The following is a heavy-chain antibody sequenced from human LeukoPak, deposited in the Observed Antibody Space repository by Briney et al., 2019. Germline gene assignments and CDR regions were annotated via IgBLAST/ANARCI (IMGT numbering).Heavy chain of an antibody. D-gene: IGHD3-22*01. CDR2: IYHSGST. V-gene: IGHV4-4*02. CDR3: ARGTVDSSGYYYLPRPYFDY. Sequence: SGTLSLTCAVSGGSISSSNWWSWVRQPPGKGLEWIGEIYHSGSTNYNPSLKSRVTISVDKSKNQFSLKLSSVTAADTAVYYCARGTVDSSGYYYLPRPYFDYWGQGTLVTVSS. J-gene: IGHJ4*02. CDR1: GGSISSSNW.